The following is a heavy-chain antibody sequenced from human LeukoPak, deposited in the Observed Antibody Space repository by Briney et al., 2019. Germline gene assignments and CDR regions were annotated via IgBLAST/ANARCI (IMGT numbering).Heavy chain of an antibody. Sequence: GGSLRLSCAASGFTFSSYAMSWVRQAPGKGLEWVSAISGSGGSTYYADSVKGRFTISRDNSKNTLYLQMNSLRAEDTAVYYCAKGLGGYYYYYGMDVGGQGTTVTVSS. CDR2: ISGSGGST. V-gene: IGHV3-23*01. CDR1: GFTFSSYA. J-gene: IGHJ6*02. D-gene: IGHD3-10*01. CDR3: AKGLGGYYYYYGMDV.